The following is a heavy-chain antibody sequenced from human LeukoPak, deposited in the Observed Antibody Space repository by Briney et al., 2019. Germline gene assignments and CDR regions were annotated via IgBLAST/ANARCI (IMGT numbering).Heavy chain of an antibody. CDR2: ISSSGSTI. Sequence: PGGSLRLSCAASGFTFSDYYMSWIRQAPGKGLEWVSYISSSGSTIYYADSVKGRFTISRDNAKNSLYLQMNSLRAEDTAVYYCARDRVRVGEQLVRFLDYWGQGTLVTVSS. J-gene: IGHJ4*02. CDR1: GFTFSDYY. CDR3: ARDRVRVGEQLVRFLDY. D-gene: IGHD6-13*01. V-gene: IGHV3-11*01.